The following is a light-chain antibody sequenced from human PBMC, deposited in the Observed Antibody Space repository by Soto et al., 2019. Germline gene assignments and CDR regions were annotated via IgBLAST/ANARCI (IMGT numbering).Light chain of an antibody. J-gene: IGKJ1*01. CDR3: QQGRT. CDR2: DAS. V-gene: IGKV1-5*01. CDR1: QSISSW. Sequence: DIQMTQSPSTLSASVGDRVNITCRASQSISSWLAWYQQKPGKAPKLLIYDASSLESGVPSRFSGSGSGTEFTLXISSLQPDDFATYYCQQGRTFGQGTKVDIK.